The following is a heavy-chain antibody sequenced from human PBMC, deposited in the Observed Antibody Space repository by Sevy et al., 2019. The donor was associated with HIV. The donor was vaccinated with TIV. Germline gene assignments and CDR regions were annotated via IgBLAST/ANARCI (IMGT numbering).Heavy chain of an antibody. Sequence: GGSLRLSCAASGFTFSISAMTWVRQAPGKGLEWVSVISGSGNSAYYADFVKGRFTISRDNSKNTLSLQMNSLRAEDTAVYYCAKGGRSYGDSYFDHWGQGTLVTVSS. CDR1: GFTFSISA. V-gene: IGHV3-23*01. CDR2: ISGSGNSA. CDR3: AKGGRSYGDSYFDH. J-gene: IGHJ4*02. D-gene: IGHD5-18*01.